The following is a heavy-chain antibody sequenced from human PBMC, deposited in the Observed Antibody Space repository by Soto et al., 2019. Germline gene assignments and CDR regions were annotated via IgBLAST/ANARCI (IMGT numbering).Heavy chain of an antibody. Sequence: QITLKESGPTLVKPTQTLTLTCTFSGFSLSTSGVGVGWIRQPPGKALEWLALIYWNDDKRYSPSLKSRLTITKDTSKNPVVLTMTNMDPVDTATYYCARSHLTDQLGYCSSTSCLNWFDPWGQGTLVTVSS. CDR3: ARSHLTDQLGYCSSTSCLNWFDP. CDR1: GFSLSTSGVG. V-gene: IGHV2-5*01. J-gene: IGHJ5*02. D-gene: IGHD2-2*01. CDR2: IYWNDDK.